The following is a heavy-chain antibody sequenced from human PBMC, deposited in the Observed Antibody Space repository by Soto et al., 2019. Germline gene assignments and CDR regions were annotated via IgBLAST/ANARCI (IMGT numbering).Heavy chain of an antibody. V-gene: IGHV1-3*01. CDR3: ARRVVVVITRLMDAFDI. Sequence: ASVKVSCKASGYTFTSYAMHWVRQAPGQRLEWMGWINAGNGNTNYSQKFQGRVTITRDTSTSTAYMELSSLRSEDTAVYYCARRVVVVITRLMDAFDIWGQGTMVTVSS. CDR1: GYTFTSYA. CDR2: INAGNGNT. J-gene: IGHJ3*02. D-gene: IGHD3-22*01.